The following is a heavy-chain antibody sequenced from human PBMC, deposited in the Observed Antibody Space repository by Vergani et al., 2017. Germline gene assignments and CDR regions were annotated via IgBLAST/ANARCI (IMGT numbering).Heavy chain of an antibody. CDR1: GYTFTSYG. CDR2: ISAYNGNT. J-gene: IGHJ4*01. Sequence: QVQLVQSGAEVKKPGASVKVSCKASGYTFTSYGISWVRQAPGQGLEWMGWISAYNGNTNYAQKLQGRVTITADKSTSTAYIELSSLRSEDTAVYYCARDILVRGVISFDYWGQGTLVTVSS. V-gene: IGHV1-18*01. CDR3: ARDILVRGVISFDY. D-gene: IGHD3-10*01.